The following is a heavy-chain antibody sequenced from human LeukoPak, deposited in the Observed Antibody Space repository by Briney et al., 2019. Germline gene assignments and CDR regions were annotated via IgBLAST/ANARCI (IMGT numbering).Heavy chain of an antibody. Sequence: SETLSLTCNVSGGSISAYYWSWIRQPPGKGLKYMGYIYYSGSTDYNPSFKSRITISVDTSKNQFSLKLSSVTAADTAVYYCARHYYDTSGYYYFDYWGQGTLVTVSS. CDR2: IYYSGST. CDR1: GGSISAYY. V-gene: IGHV4-59*08. J-gene: IGHJ4*02. CDR3: ARHYYDTSGYYYFDY. D-gene: IGHD3-22*01.